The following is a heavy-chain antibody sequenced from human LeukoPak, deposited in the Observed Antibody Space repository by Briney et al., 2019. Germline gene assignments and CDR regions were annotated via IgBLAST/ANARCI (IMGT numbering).Heavy chain of an antibody. CDR3: ARERQNKDFWSGGDY. CDR2: IKQYGSEK. Sequence: GGSLRLSCAASGFTFSSYWMTWVRQAPGKGLEWVATIKQYGSEKYYVDSVKGRFTISRDNAKNSLYLQMNSLRAEDTAVYYCARERQNKDFWSGGDYWGQGTLVTVSS. D-gene: IGHD3-3*01. J-gene: IGHJ4*02. CDR1: GFTFSSYW. V-gene: IGHV3-7*01.